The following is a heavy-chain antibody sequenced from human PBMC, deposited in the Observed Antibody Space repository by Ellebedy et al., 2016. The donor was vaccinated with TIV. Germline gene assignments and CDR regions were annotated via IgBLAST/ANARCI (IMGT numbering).Heavy chain of an antibody. J-gene: IGHJ5*02. V-gene: IGHV4-39*01. D-gene: IGHD3-9*01. CDR2: IHYSGST. Sequence: SENLSLTXTVSAASISSSNYYWGWIRQPPGKGLEWIGNIHYSGSTYYNPSLKTRVTISVDTSKNQFSLKLRSVTAADTAMYFCARHLYFEDAGFDPWGQGTLVTVSS. CDR1: AASISSSNYY. CDR3: ARHLYFEDAGFDP.